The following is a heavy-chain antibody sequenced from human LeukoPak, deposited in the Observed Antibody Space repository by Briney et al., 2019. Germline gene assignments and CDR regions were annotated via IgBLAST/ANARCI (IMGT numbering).Heavy chain of an antibody. V-gene: IGHV3-23*01. J-gene: IGHJ4*02. Sequence: GGSLRLSCAASGFTFNDYALNWVRQAPGRGLEWVSGISGSGGSTSYADSVKGRFTISRDNSKNTLYLQMNSLRAEDTAVYYCAKITMIVYWGQGTMVTVSS. CDR1: GFTFNDYA. D-gene: IGHD3-22*01. CDR3: AKITMIVY. CDR2: ISGSGGST.